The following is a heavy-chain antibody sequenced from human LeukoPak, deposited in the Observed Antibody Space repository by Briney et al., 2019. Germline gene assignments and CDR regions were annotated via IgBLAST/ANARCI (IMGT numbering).Heavy chain of an antibody. CDR2: IRSKANSYAT. CDR1: GFTFSGSA. J-gene: IGHJ4*02. V-gene: IGHV3-73*01. Sequence: GGSLRLSCAASGFTFSGSAMHWVRQASGKGLEWVGRIRSKANSYATGYAASVKGRFTISRDDSKNTAYQQMNSLKTEDTAVYYCTSTPAVGTPIDYWGQGTLVTVSS. D-gene: IGHD2-15*01. CDR3: TSTPAVGTPIDY.